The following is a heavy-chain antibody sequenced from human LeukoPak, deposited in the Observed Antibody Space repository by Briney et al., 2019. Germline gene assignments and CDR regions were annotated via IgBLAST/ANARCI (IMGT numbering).Heavy chain of an antibody. CDR3: ARDRGRRGITMRSDAFDI. CDR1: GFTFSSYA. CDR2: ISPSGGVT. Sequence: GGSLRLSCATSGFTFSSYAMSWVRQAPGKGLESVSTISPSGGVTFYSDSVRGRFTISRDNAKNSLYLQMNSLRAEDTAVYYCARDRGRRGITMRSDAFDIWGQGTMVTVSS. D-gene: IGHD3-22*01. J-gene: IGHJ3*02. V-gene: IGHV3-23*01.